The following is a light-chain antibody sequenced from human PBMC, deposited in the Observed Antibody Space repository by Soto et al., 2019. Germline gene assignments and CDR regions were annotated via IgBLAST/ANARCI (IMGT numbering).Light chain of an antibody. Sequence: DIQMTQSPSTLSASVGDRVTITCRASQSSSSWLAWYQQIPGKAPKLLIYDASSLESGVPSRFSGSGSGTEFTLTISSLQADVFATYSCPQYNSFRTFGQRTQVDIK. CDR1: QSSSSW. V-gene: IGKV1-5*01. J-gene: IGKJ1*01. CDR3: PQYNSFRT. CDR2: DAS.